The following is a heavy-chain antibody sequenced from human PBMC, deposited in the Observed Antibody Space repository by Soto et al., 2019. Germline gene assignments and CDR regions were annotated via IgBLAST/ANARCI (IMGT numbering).Heavy chain of an antibody. J-gene: IGHJ4*02. D-gene: IGHD3-10*01. Sequence: QVQLVQSGAEVKKPGSSVKVSCKASGGTFSSYAISWVRQAPGQGLEWMGGIIPIFGTVNYAQKFQGRVTFTADESTSTAYMELSSLRSEDTAVYYCARDLAPYGPMGYWGQGTLVTVSS. CDR3: ARDLAPYGPMGY. CDR2: IIPIFGTV. V-gene: IGHV1-69*01. CDR1: GGTFSSYA.